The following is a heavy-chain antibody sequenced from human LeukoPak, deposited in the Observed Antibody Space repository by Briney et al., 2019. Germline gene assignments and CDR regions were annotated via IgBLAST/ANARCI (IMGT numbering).Heavy chain of an antibody. J-gene: IGHJ6*03. CDR2: IRSKANSYAT. CDR1: GFTFSGSA. Sequence: GGSLGLSCAASGFTFSGSAMHWVRQASGKGLEWVGRIRSKANSYATAYAASVKGRFTISRDDSKNTAYLQMNSLKTEDTAVYYCTRARSGTTVYYYMDVWGKGTTVTVSS. CDR3: TRARSGTTVYYYMDV. V-gene: IGHV3-73*01. D-gene: IGHD3-10*01.